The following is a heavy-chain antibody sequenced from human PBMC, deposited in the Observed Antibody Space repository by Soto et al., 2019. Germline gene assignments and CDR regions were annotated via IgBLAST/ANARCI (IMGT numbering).Heavy chain of an antibody. CDR3: ARAGGSDSSGYPLGAFDI. D-gene: IGHD3-22*01. J-gene: IGHJ3*02. CDR1: GYTFTSYY. Sequence: ASVKVSCKASGYTFTSYYMHWVRQAPGQGLEWMGIINPSGGSTSYAQKFQGRVTMTRDTSTSTVYMELSSLRSEDTAVYYCARAGGSDSSGYPLGAFDIWDQGTMVTVSS. CDR2: INPSGGST. V-gene: IGHV1-46*01.